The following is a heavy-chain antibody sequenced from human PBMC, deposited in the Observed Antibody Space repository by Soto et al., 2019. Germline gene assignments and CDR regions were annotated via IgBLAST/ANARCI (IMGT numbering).Heavy chain of an antibody. V-gene: IGHV3-23*01. CDR3: ALTTRSIAAAGIPSFDY. CDR1: GFTFSSYA. Sequence: GGSLRLSCAASGFTFSSYAMSWVRQAPGKGLEWVSAISGSGGSTYYTDSVKGRFTISRDKSKNTLYLQMNSLRAEDTAVYYCALTTRSIAAAGIPSFDYWGQGTLVTVSS. J-gene: IGHJ4*02. D-gene: IGHD6-13*01. CDR2: ISGSGGST.